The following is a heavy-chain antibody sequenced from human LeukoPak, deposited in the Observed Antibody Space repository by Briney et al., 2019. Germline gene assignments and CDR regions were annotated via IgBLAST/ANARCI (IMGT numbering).Heavy chain of an antibody. CDR2: IYYSGST. V-gene: IGHV4-59*01. CDR3: ARVGPEYYDFWSGYYTGRVYFDY. Sequence: SETLSLTCTVSGGSISGYYWSWIRQPPGKGLEWIGYIYYSGSTNYNPSLKSRVTISVDTSKNQFSLKLSSVTAADTAVYYCARVGPEYYDFWSGYYTGRVYFDYWGQGTLVTVSS. D-gene: IGHD3-3*01. J-gene: IGHJ4*02. CDR1: GGSISGYY.